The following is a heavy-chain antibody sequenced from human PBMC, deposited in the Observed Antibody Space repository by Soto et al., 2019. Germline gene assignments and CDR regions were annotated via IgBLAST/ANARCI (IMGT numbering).Heavy chain of an antibody. V-gene: IGHV4-61*01. D-gene: IGHD3-10*01. CDR2: IYYSGST. Sequence: SETLSLTCTVSGGSVSSGSYYWSWIRQPPGKGLEWIGYIYYSGSTNYNPSLKSRVTISVDTSKNQFPPKLSSVTAADTAVYYCARTITMVRGVMIYFDYWGQGTLVTVSS. J-gene: IGHJ4*02. CDR3: ARTITMVRGVMIYFDY. CDR1: GGSVSSGSYY.